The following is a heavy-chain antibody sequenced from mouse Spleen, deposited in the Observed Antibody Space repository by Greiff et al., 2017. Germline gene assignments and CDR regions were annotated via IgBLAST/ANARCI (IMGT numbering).Heavy chain of an antibody. D-gene: IGHD3-2*01. J-gene: IGHJ4*01. CDR1: GYTFTSYW. Sequence: VQLQQPGAELVKPGASVKLSCKASGYTFTSYWMQWVKQRPGQGLEWIGEIDPSDSYTNYNQKFKGKATLTVDTSSSTAYMQLSSLTSEDSAVYYCAVRQLGLRGYAMDYWGQGTSVTVSS. CDR3: AVRQLGLRGYAMDY. CDR2: IDPSDSYT. V-gene: IGHV1-50*01.